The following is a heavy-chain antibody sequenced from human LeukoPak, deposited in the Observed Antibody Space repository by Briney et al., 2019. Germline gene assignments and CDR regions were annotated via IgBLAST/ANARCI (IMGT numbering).Heavy chain of an antibody. Sequence: SETLSLTCRVSDYSISSGYYWGWIRQPPGKGLEWIGSVYHSATTYYNPSLKSRVTISVDTSKNQFSLKLSSVTAADTAVYYCARHEFDYYDSSGYSFDYWGQGTLVTVSS. D-gene: IGHD3-22*01. V-gene: IGHV4-38-2*01. J-gene: IGHJ4*02. CDR1: DYSISSGYY. CDR3: ARHEFDYYDSSGYSFDY. CDR2: VYHSATT.